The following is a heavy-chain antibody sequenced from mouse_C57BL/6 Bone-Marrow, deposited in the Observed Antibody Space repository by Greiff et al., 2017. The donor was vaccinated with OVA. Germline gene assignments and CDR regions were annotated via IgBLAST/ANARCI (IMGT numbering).Heavy chain of an antibody. CDR2: IRNKANNHAT. J-gene: IGHJ2*01. D-gene: IGHD4-1*01. V-gene: IGHV6-6*01. CDR3: TRDLGRDY. Sequence: EVKLVESGGGLVQPGGSMKLSCAASGFTFSDAWMDWIRQSPEKGLEWVAEIRNKANNHATYYAESVKGRFTISRDDSKSIFYMQMNSLRAEATGIYYCTRDLGRDYWGQGTTLTVSS. CDR1: GFTFSDAW.